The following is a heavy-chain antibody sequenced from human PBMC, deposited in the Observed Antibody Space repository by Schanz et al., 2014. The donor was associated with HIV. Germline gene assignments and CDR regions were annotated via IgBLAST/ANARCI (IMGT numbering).Heavy chain of an antibody. CDR1: GFTFSSYS. V-gene: IGHV3-21*02. Sequence: EVQLLEFGGGSVRPGESLRLSCAASGFTFSSYSMNWVRQAPGKGLEWVSSISSSSSYIYYADSMKGRFTISRDNAKNSLYLQMNSLRAEDTAVYYCVRVRSPRVKIVVVMDYYYYAMDVWGQGTTVTVSS. CDR3: VRVRSPRVKIVVVMDYYYYAMDV. CDR2: ISSSSSYI. J-gene: IGHJ6*02. D-gene: IGHD3-22*01.